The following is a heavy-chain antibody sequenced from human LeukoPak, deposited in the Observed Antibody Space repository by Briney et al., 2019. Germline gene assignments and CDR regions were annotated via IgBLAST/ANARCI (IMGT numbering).Heavy chain of an antibody. J-gene: IGHJ6*03. Sequence: SETLSLTCTVSGGSISSYYWSWIRQPPGKGLEWIGYIYYSGSTNYNPSLKSRVTISVDTSKNQFSLKLSSVTAADTAVYYCARVPDYDFEENHYYMDVWGKGTTVTVSS. CDR1: GGSISSYY. V-gene: IGHV4-59*01. CDR2: IYYSGST. D-gene: IGHD3-3*01. CDR3: ARVPDYDFEENHYYMDV.